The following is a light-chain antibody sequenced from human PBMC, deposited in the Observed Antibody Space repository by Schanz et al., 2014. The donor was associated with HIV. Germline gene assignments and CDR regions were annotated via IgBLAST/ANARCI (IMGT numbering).Light chain of an antibody. CDR2: DNY. V-gene: IGLV1-51*01. Sequence: QSMLTQPPSVSAAPGQRVTISCSGHSYSIGNNFVSWFQQLPGTAPKLLIYDNYKRPSGIPDRFSGSKSGTSATLVITGLQTGDEADYYCGTWDSRMSVGFVFGSGTKLTV. CDR3: GTWDSRMSVGFV. J-gene: IGLJ1*01. CDR1: SYSIGNNF.